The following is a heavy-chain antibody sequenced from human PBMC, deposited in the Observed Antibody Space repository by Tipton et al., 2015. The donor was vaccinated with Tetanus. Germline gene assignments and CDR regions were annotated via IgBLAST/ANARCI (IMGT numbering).Heavy chain of an antibody. CDR2: IFYGGAT. D-gene: IGHD1-7*01. V-gene: IGHV4-59*01. CDR3: ARDLGTSGFH. J-gene: IGHJ4*02. Sequence: LRLSCTVSGDSITSFYWSWIRQPPGKGLEWIGYIFYGGATNYNPSLKSRVTISLDTSKNQFSLQLSSVTAADTAGYYCARDLGTSGFHWGQGPLVTVSS. CDR1: GDSITSFY.